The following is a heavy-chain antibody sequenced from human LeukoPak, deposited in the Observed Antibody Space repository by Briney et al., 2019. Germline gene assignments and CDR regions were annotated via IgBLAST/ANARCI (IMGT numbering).Heavy chain of an antibody. D-gene: IGHD3-10*01. J-gene: IGHJ4*02. V-gene: IGHV3-23*01. CDR1: GFTFSAYG. CDR2: ISGSGGTT. CDR3: ARAALRGFDY. Sequence: GGSLRLSCAASGFTFSAYGMNWVRQAPGKGLEWVSAISGSGGTTYYADSVKGRFTISRDNSKNTLYLQMNSLRAEDTAVYYCARAALRGFDYWGQGTLVTVSS.